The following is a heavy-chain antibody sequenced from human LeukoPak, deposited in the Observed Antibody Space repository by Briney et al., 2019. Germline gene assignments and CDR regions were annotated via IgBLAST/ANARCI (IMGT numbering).Heavy chain of an antibody. Sequence: SETLSLTCSVSGGSISSDHWNWIRQTPGKGLEWIGYIYYSGSTNYNPSLKSRVTISVDTSKNQFSLKLSSVTAADTAVYYCARGGRYYGSGSYYNFDYWGQGTLVTVSS. J-gene: IGHJ4*02. CDR2: IYYSGST. D-gene: IGHD3-10*01. CDR1: GGSISSDH. V-gene: IGHV4-59*01. CDR3: ARGGRYYGSGSYYNFDY.